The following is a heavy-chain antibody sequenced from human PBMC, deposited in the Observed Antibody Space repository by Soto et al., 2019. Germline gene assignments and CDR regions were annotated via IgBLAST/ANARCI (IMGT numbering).Heavy chain of an antibody. D-gene: IGHD4-17*01. V-gene: IGHV4-39*01. CDR2: IYYSGST. J-gene: IGHJ4*02. Sequence: SETLSLTCTVSGGSISSSSYYWGWIRQPPGRGLEWIGSIYYSGSTYYNPSLKSRVTISVDTSKNQFSLKLSSVTAADTAVYFCARATVTTNFDYWGQGTLVTVSS. CDR1: GGSISSSSYY. CDR3: ARATVTTNFDY.